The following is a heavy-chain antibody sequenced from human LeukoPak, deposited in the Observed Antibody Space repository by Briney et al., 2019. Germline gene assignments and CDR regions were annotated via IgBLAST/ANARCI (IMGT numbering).Heavy chain of an antibody. CDR1: GVSIRTYY. CDR3: ARGGDYEIDY. CDR2: IYRGST. Sequence: SETLSLTCSVSGVSIRTYYWNWIRQPPGKGPEWIGYIYRGSTNYNPSFESRVTISVDTSKNQFSLKLSSVTAADTAVYYCARGGDYEIDYWGQGILVTVSS. J-gene: IGHJ4*02. V-gene: IGHV4-59*01. D-gene: IGHD4-17*01.